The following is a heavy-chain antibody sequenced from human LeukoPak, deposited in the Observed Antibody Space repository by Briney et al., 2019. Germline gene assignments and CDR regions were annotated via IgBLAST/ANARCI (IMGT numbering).Heavy chain of an antibody. Sequence: GGSLRLSCAASGFTFSSYDMHWVRQSTGKGLEWVSGIGIAGDTYHVDSVKGRFTISRENAKNSLYLQMNSLRAGDTAVYYCVRASRAAAGEFDYWGQGTLVTVSS. CDR2: IGIAGDT. CDR3: VRASRAAAGEFDY. D-gene: IGHD6-13*01. CDR1: GFTFSSYD. J-gene: IGHJ4*02. V-gene: IGHV3-13*01.